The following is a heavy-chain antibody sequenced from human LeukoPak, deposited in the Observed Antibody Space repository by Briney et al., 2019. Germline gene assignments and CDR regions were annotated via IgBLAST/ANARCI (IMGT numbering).Heavy chain of an antibody. CDR2: IYHSGST. J-gene: IGHJ4*02. D-gene: IGHD3/OR15-3a*01. V-gene: IGHV4-30-2*01. Sequence: SQTLSLTCTVSGGSISSGGYYWSWIRQPPGKGLEWIGYIYHSGSTYYNPSLKSRVTISVDRSKNQFSLKLSSVTAADTAVYYCARVFSTGSYFDYWSQGTLVTVSS. CDR3: ARVFSTGSYFDY. CDR1: GGSISSGGYY.